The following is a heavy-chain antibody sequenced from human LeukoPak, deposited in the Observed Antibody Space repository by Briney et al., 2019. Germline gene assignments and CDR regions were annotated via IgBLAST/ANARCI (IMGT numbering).Heavy chain of an antibody. CDR3: ARETTMVRGVITSFDY. V-gene: IGHV1-69*13. Sequence: SVKVSCKASGGTFSSYAISWVRQAPGQGLEWMGGIIPIFGTANYAQKFQGRVTITADESTSTAYMELSSLRSKDTAVYYCARETTMVRGVITSFDYWGQGTLVTVSS. J-gene: IGHJ4*02. CDR1: GGTFSSYA. CDR2: IIPIFGTA. D-gene: IGHD3-10*01.